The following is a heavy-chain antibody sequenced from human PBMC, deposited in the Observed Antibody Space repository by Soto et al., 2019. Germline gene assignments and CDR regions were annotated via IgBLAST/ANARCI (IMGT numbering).Heavy chain of an antibody. CDR2: ISSSSSYI. V-gene: IGHV3-21*01. J-gene: IGHJ4*02. Sequence: GGSLRLSCAASGFTFSSYSMNWVRQAPGKGLEWVSSISSSSSYIYYADSVKGRFTISRDNAKNSLYLQMNSLRAEDTAVYYCARKVRGVKFCFDYWGQGTLVTVSS. CDR1: GFTFSSYS. D-gene: IGHD3-10*01. CDR3: ARKVRGVKFCFDY.